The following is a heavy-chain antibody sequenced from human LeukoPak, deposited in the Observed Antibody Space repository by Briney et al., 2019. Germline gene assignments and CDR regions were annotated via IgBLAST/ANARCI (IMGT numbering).Heavy chain of an antibody. CDR3: ARGHVSGSFLDY. V-gene: IGHV3-64*01. J-gene: IGHJ4*02. D-gene: IGHD1-26*01. Sequence: PGGSLRLSCAASGFTFSSYAMNWVRQAPGKGLEYVSTISNNGGSTYYASSVKGRITISRDNSKNTLYLQMGSLRAEDMAVYYCARGHVSGSFLDYWGQGTLVTVSS. CDR2: ISNNGGST. CDR1: GFTFSSYA.